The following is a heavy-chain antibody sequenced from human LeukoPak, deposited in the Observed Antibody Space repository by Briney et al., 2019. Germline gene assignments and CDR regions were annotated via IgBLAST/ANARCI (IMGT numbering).Heavy chain of an antibody. D-gene: IGHD3-16*01. CDR3: ARQGGQKGFDP. CDR1: GGSLSSSSYY. V-gene: IGHV4-61*05. J-gene: IGHJ5*02. CDR2: IYYSGST. Sequence: PSETLSLTCTVSGGSLSSSSYYWGWIRQPPGKGLEWIGHIYYSGSTNYNPSVESRVTMSIDTSKNQFSLRLSSVTAADTAMCYCARQGGQKGFDPWGQGTLVTVSS.